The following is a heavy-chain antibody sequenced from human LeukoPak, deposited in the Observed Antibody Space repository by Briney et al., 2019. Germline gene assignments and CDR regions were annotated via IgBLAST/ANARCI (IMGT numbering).Heavy chain of an antibody. D-gene: IGHD4-17*01. V-gene: IGHV1-69*13. Sequence: ASVTVSCKASGGTFSSYAISWVRQAPGQGLEWMGGIIPIFGTANYAQKFQGRVTITADESTSTAYMELSSLRSEDTAVYYCARSTATFLYYYGMDVWGQGTTVTVSS. CDR1: GGTFSSYA. CDR3: ARSTATFLYYYGMDV. J-gene: IGHJ6*02. CDR2: IIPIFGTA.